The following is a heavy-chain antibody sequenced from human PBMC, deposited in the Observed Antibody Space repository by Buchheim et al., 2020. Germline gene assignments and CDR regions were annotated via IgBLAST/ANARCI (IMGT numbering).Heavy chain of an antibody. J-gene: IGHJ6*02. CDR3: ARVYCNGGSCYTGHNYYYYGMDV. D-gene: IGHD2-15*01. Sequence: EVHLVESGGGLVQPGGSLRLSCGASGLTFSAYEMNWVRQAPGKGLEWVSHINPSGTTVHYADSVKGRFTISRDNAKNSLYLQMNSLRAEDTAVYYCARVYCNGGSCYTGHNYYYYGMDVWGQGTT. V-gene: IGHV3-48*03. CDR2: INPSGTTV. CDR1: GLTFSAYE.